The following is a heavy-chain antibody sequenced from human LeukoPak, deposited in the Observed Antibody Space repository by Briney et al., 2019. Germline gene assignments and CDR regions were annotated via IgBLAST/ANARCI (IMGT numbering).Heavy chain of an antibody. CDR3: ARTRQMYYSSVRD. CDR1: GFTFSSYA. D-gene: IGHD6-19*01. V-gene: IGHV3-30*04. J-gene: IGHJ4*02. Sequence: PGGSLRLSCAASGFTFSSYAMHWVRQAPGKGLEWVAVISYDGSSKYFADSVKGRFTISRDTSKNTLYLQMNSLRAEDTAVYYCARTRQMYYSSVRDWGQGTLVTVSS. CDR2: ISYDGSSK.